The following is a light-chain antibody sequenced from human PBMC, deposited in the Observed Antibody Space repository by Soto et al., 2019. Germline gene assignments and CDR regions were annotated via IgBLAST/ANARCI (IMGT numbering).Light chain of an antibody. Sequence: QSALTQPPSASGSPGQSVTISCTGTSSDVGGYNFVSWYQHHPGKGPKLMIYEVTTRPSGVPDRFSGSKSGNTASLTVSGLQTEDEADYYCSSYAGSNILFGGGTKLTVL. J-gene: IGLJ2*01. CDR2: EVT. CDR3: SSYAGSNIL. V-gene: IGLV2-8*01. CDR1: SSDVGGYNF.